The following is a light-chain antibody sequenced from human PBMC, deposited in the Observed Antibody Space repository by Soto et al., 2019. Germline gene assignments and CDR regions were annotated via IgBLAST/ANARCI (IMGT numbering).Light chain of an antibody. CDR2: AAS. Sequence: DIQMTQSPSSVSASVGDRVSITCRASQSISSYLNWYQQKPGKAPKLLIYAASSLQSGVPSRFSGSGSGTDFTLTISSLQPEDFATYYCQRSYSTWTFGQGTKVDIK. CDR3: QRSYSTWT. J-gene: IGKJ1*01. V-gene: IGKV1-39*01. CDR1: QSISSY.